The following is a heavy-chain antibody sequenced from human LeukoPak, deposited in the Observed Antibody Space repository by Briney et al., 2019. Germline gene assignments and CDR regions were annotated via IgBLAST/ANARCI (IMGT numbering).Heavy chain of an antibody. J-gene: IGHJ6*03. CDR2: MNPNSGNT. CDR1: GYTFTSYD. Sequence: ASVKVSCKASGYTFTSYDINWVRQATGQGLEWMGWMNPNSGNTGYAQKFQGRVTMTRNTSISTAYMELSSLRSEDTAVYYCARGRRGPAATKTYYYYMDVWGKGTTVTVSS. D-gene: IGHD2-2*01. V-gene: IGHV1-8*01. CDR3: ARGRRGPAATKTYYYYMDV.